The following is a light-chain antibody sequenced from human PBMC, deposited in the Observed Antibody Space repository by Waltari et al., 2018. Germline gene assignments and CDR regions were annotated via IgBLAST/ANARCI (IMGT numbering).Light chain of an antibody. Sequence: QSVLTQPPSSSASPGDSARLTCTLPSDINVGDFIIYWYQQKPGSPPRFLLYYNSDSEKAQGSGVPSRFSGSKDASANAGILLISGLQSEDEADYYCMFWPSNVWVFGGGTKLTVL. CDR3: MFWPSNVWV. CDR2: YNSDSEK. CDR1: SDINVGDFI. V-gene: IGLV5-37*01. J-gene: IGLJ3*02.